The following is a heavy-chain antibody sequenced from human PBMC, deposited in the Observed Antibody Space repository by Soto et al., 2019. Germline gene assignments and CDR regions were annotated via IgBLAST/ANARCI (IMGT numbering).Heavy chain of an antibody. CDR3: ARDRGTDDS. J-gene: IGHJ4*02. Sequence: SETLSLTCSVSGVSVSSGSYYLSWIRQPPGKGLEWTGYSYHTGITKYNPALRSRVTISVDTSKNQFSLNLKSVTAADTAVYYCARDRGTDDSWGQGTLVTVSS. CDR2: SYHTGIT. CDR1: GVSVSSGSYY. V-gene: IGHV4-61*01.